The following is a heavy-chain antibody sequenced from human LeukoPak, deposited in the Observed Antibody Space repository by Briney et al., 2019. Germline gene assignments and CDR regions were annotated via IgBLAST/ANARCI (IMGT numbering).Heavy chain of an antibody. CDR3: ARGKSRGSHIDY. D-gene: IGHD1-26*01. CDR1: GYSISSDYY. CDR2: IYHSGST. J-gene: IGHJ4*02. Sequence: NPSETLSLTCTVSGYSISSDYYWGWIRQPPGKGLEWIGSIYHSGSTYYNPSLKSRVTISADTSKNQFSLKLRAVTAADTALYYCARGKSRGSHIDYWGLGTLVTVSS. V-gene: IGHV4-38-2*02.